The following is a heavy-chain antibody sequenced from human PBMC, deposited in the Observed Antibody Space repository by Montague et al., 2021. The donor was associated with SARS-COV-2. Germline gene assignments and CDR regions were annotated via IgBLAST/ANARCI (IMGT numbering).Heavy chain of an antibody. CDR2: IYYSGST. J-gene: IGHJ5*02. CDR3: ARRPPITIFGVVIIGAWFDH. Sequence: SETLSLTCTVSGGSISSSSYYWGWIRQPPGKGLEWIGSIYYSGSTYYNPSLKSRATISVDTSKNQFSLKLSSVTAADTAVYYCARRPPITIFGVVIIGAWFDHWGQGTLVTVSS. V-gene: IGHV4-39*01. CDR1: GGSISSSSYY. D-gene: IGHD3-3*01.